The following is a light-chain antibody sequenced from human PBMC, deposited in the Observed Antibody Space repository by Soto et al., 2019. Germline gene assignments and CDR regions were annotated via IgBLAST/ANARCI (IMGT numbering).Light chain of an antibody. J-gene: IGKJ5*01. CDR1: QDISSY. Sequence: DIQLTQSPSFLSASIGDRVTITCRASQDISSYLAWYQQKPGKAPNLLIYAASSLQSGVPSRFSGSGSGTEFTLTISSLQPEDFATYYCQQLNSYAITFGQGTRLEMK. CDR2: AAS. V-gene: IGKV1-9*01. CDR3: QQLNSYAIT.